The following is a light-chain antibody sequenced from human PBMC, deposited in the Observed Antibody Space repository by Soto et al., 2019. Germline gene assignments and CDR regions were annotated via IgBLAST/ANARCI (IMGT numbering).Light chain of an antibody. Sequence: EIVLTQAPASLSCSPGGRATLSVRASHSVSSYLAWYQQKPGQAPRLLIYGASTRATGIPARFSGSGSGTDFTLTLTRLEPEDFAVYYCQQYGSSGTFGQGTKVDIK. V-gene: IGKV3-20*01. CDR1: HSVSSY. CDR3: QQYGSSGT. J-gene: IGKJ1*01. CDR2: GAS.